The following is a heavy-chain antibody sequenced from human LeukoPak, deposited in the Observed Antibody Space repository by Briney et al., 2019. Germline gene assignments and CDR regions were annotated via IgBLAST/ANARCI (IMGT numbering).Heavy chain of an antibody. CDR3: ARENDYVWGSYRYTGKIFDY. CDR2: IRSKAYGGTT. V-gene: IGHV3-49*04. Sequence: GGSLRLSCTASGFTFGDYAMSWVRQAPGKGLEWVGFIRSKAYGGTTEYAASVKGRFTISRDDSKSIAYLQMNSLKTEDTAVYYRARENDYVWGSYRYTGKIFDYWGQGTLVTVSS. J-gene: IGHJ4*02. D-gene: IGHD3-16*02. CDR1: GFTFGDYA.